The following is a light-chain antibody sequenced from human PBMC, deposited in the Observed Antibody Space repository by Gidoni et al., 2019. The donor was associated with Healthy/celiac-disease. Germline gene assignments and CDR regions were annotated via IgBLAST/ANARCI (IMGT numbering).Light chain of an antibody. CDR2: AAS. J-gene: IGKJ5*01. CDR3: QPSYSTPIT. V-gene: IGKV1-39*01. Sequence: DIQMTQSPASLSASVGDRVTITCRASQSISSYLNWYQQKPGKAPKLLIYAASSLHSGVPSRFSGSGSGTYFTLTISSLQPEDFATYYCQPSYSTPITFGQXTRLEIK. CDR1: QSISSY.